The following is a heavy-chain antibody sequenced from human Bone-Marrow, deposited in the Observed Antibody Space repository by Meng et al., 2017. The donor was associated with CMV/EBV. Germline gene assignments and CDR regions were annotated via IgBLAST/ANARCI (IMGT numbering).Heavy chain of an antibody. CDR3: ARDANDILTGYYQLGYYYYYYGMDV. J-gene: IGHJ6*02. CDR1: GFTFSSYS. D-gene: IGHD3-9*01. CDR2: ISSSSRYI. Sequence: GESLKISCAASGFTFSSYSMNWVRQAPGKGLEWVSSISSSSRYIYYADSVKGRFTISRDNAKNSLYLQMTSLRAEDTAVYYCARDANDILTGYYQLGYYYYYYGMDVWGQGTTVTVSS. V-gene: IGHV3-21*01.